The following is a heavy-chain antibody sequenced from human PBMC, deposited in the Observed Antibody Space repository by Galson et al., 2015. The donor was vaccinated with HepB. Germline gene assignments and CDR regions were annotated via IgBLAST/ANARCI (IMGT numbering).Heavy chain of an antibody. J-gene: IGHJ4*02. Sequence: SETLSLTCTVSGGSISSSSYYWGWIRQPPGKGLEWIGYIYYSGSANYNPSLKSRVTISVDTSKNQFSLKLSSVTAADTAVYYCARRQYYDSSGYYDYWGQGTLVTVSS. D-gene: IGHD3-22*01. CDR1: GGSISSSSYY. CDR3: ARRQYYDSSGYYDY. V-gene: IGHV4-61*05. CDR2: IYYSGSA.